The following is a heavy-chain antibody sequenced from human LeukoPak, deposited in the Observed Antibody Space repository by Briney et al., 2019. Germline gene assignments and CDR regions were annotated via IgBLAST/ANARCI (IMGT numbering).Heavy chain of an antibody. V-gene: IGHV1-24*01. CDR3: ATAGAYPTVAAIDY. CDR2: SDPEDGET. CDR1: GYTLTELS. J-gene: IGHJ4*02. D-gene: IGHD6-19*01. Sequence: SVKVSCKVSGYTLTELSMHWVRQAPGKGLEWMGGSDPEDGETIYAQKFQGRVTMTEDTSTDTAYMELSSLRSEDTAVYYCATAGAYPTVAAIDYWGQGALVTVSS.